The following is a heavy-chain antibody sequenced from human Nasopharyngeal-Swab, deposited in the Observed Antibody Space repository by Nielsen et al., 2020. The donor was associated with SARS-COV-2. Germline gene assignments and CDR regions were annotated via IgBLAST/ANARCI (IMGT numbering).Heavy chain of an antibody. J-gene: IGHJ4*02. D-gene: IGHD3-10*01. CDR2: VYHFGNT. V-gene: IGHV4-30-2*01. Sequence: RQAPGKDMEWIGSVYHFGNTYYNPPLKSRVTLSVDTSKNHFSLDLAYVTAEDAAVYYYARELGARNRCFDSWDQATLVTVSS. CDR3: ARELGARNRCFDS.